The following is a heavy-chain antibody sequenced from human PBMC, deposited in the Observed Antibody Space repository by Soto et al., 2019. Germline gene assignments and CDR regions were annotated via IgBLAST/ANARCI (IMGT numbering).Heavy chain of an antibody. V-gene: IGHV3-30-3*01. Sequence: QVQLVESGGGVVQPGRSLRLSCAASGFTFSSYAMHWVRQAPGKGLEWVAVISYDGSNKYYADYVKGRFTISRDNSKNTLYLQMNSLRAEDTAVYYCARRLPYDYSLIMPYYYYYGMDVWGQGTTVTVSS. CDR2: ISYDGSNK. J-gene: IGHJ6*02. CDR1: GFTFSSYA. CDR3: ARRLPYDYSLIMPYYYYYGMDV. D-gene: IGHD5-12*01.